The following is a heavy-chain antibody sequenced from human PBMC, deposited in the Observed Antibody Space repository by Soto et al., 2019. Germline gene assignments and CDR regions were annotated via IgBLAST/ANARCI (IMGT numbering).Heavy chain of an antibody. J-gene: IGHJ5*02. D-gene: IGHD4-17*01. CDR1: GGTFSSYA. CDR3: ARGGTYGDYVGYNWFDP. CDR2: IIPIFGTA. Sequence: QVQLVQSGAEVKKPGSSVKVSCKASGGTFSSYAISWVRQAPGQGLEWMGGIIPIFGTANYAQKFQGRVTITADESTSTAYMELSSLRSEDTGVYYCARGGTYGDYVGYNWFDPWGQGTLVTVSS. V-gene: IGHV1-69*12.